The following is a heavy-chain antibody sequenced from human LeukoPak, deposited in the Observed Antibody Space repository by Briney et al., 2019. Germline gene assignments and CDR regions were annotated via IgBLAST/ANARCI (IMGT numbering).Heavy chain of an antibody. CDR2: ISGSGTNT. J-gene: IGHJ4*02. Sequence: GGSLRLSCAVSGFTFSSYAMSWVRQAPEKGLEWVSVISGSGTNTYYADSVKGRFTISRDNSKNTLYLQMNSLRAEDTALYYCVKHSAPVLAAARFDYWGQGNLVTVSS. D-gene: IGHD2-2*01. CDR1: GFTFSSYA. V-gene: IGHV3-23*01. CDR3: VKHSAPVLAAARFDY.